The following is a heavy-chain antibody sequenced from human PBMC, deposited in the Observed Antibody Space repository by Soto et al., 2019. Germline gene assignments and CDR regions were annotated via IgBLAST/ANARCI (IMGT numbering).Heavy chain of an antibody. Sequence: PSETLSLTCTVSGGSISSGGYSWSWIRQPPGKGLEWIGYIYHSGSTYYNPSLKSRVTISVDRSKNQFSLKLSSVTAADTAVYYCARGFGELNPQDFWGQGTLVTVSS. CDR3: ARGFGELNPQDF. CDR2: IYHSGST. J-gene: IGHJ4*02. V-gene: IGHV4-30-2*01. D-gene: IGHD3-10*01. CDR1: GGSISSGGYS.